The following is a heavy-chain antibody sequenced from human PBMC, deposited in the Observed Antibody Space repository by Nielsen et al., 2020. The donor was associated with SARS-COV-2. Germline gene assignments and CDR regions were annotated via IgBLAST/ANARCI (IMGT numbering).Heavy chain of an antibody. CDR3: AKDSSGWYPDYYYGMDV. Sequence: GGSLRLSCAASGFTFSSYGMHWVRQAPGKGLEWVAVISYDGSNKYYADSVKGRFTISRDNSKNTLYLQMNSLRAEDTAVYYCAKDSSGWYPDYYYGMDVWGQGTTVTVSS. V-gene: IGHV3-30*18. D-gene: IGHD6-19*01. CDR1: GFTFSSYG. CDR2: ISYDGSNK. J-gene: IGHJ6*02.